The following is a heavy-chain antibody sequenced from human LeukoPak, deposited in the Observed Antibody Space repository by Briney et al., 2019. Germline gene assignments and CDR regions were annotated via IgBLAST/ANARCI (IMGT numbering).Heavy chain of an antibody. CDR1: GFTFDDYG. CDR3: ARGPGYSYDSSGYYLFPYYFDY. J-gene: IGHJ4*02. Sequence: GGSLRLSCAASGFTFDDYGMSWVRQAPGKGLEWVSGINWNGGSTGYADSVKGRFTISRDNAKNSLYLQMNSLRAEDTALYYCARGPGYSYDSSGYYLFPYYFDYWGQGTLVTVSS. D-gene: IGHD3-22*01. V-gene: IGHV3-20*04. CDR2: INWNGGST.